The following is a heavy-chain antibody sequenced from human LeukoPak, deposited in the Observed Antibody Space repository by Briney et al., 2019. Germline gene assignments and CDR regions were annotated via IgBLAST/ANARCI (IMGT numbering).Heavy chain of an antibody. CDR3: ARATWSSGPIYGMDV. Sequence: GGSLRLSCAASGFTFSSYSMNWVRQAPGKGLEWVSSISSSSSYIYYADSVKGRFTISRDNAKNSLYLQMNSLRAEDTAVYYCARATWSSGPIYGMDVWGQGTTATVSS. CDR2: ISSSSSYI. D-gene: IGHD3-22*01. V-gene: IGHV3-21*01. CDR1: GFTFSSYS. J-gene: IGHJ6*02.